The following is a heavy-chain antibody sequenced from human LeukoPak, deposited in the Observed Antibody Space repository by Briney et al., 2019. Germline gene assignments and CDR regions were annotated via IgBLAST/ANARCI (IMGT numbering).Heavy chain of an antibody. V-gene: IGHV3-48*03. J-gene: IGHJ4*02. CDR2: ISSSGSTI. CDR3: ARDYYYGSRRFDY. Sequence: GGSLRLSCAASGFSFSTYEMNWVRQAPGKGLEWVSYISSSGSTIYYAGSVKGRFTISRDNAKNSLYLQMNSLRAEDTAVYYCARDYYYGSRRFDYWGQGTLVTVSS. D-gene: IGHD3-10*01. CDR1: GFSFSTYE.